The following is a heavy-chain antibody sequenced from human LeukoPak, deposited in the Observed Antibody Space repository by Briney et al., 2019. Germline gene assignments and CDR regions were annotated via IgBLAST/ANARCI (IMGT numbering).Heavy chain of an antibody. V-gene: IGHV1-69*05. J-gene: IGHJ2*01. CDR1: GGTFSSYA. Sequence: GSSVRVSFKASGGTFSSYAISWVRQAPGQGLEWMGGIIPIFGTANYAQKFQGRVTITTDESTSTAYMELSSLRSEDTAVYYCAREDRYCSGGSCVDLWGRGTLVTVSS. CDR2: IIPIFGTA. CDR3: AREDRYCSGGSCVDL. D-gene: IGHD2-15*01.